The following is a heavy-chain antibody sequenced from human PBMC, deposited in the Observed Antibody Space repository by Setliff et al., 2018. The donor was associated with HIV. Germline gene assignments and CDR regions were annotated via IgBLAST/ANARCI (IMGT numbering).Heavy chain of an antibody. J-gene: IGHJ4*02. CDR1: GYIFTDYY. CDR2: INPDSGGT. CDR3: ARGTDFWSGSSNFDY. V-gene: IGHV1-2*02. Sequence: ASVKVSCKASGYIFTDYYIHWVRQAPGQGLEWMGWINPDSGGTHFAQKFQGRVTMARDTSISTTYMELTNLKSDDTAVFFCARGTDFWSGSSNFDYWGQGTQVTVSS. D-gene: IGHD3-3*01.